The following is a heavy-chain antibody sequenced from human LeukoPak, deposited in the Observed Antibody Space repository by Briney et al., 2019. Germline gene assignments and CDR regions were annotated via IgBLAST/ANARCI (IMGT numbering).Heavy chain of an antibody. CDR3: ARRGLRSPRGYFDY. J-gene: IGHJ4*02. D-gene: IGHD5-12*01. CDR1: GGSFSGYY. V-gene: IGHV4-34*01. Sequence: SETLSLTCAVYGGSFSGYYWSWIRQPPGKGLEWIGEINHSGSTNYNPSLKSRVTISVDTSKNQFSLKLCSVTAADTAVYYCARRGLRSPRGYFDYWGQGTLVTVSS. CDR2: INHSGST.